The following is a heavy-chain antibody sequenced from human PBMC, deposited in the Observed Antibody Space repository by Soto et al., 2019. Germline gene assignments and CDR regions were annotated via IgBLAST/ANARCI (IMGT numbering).Heavy chain of an antibody. Sequence: QVQLVESGGGVVQPGRSLRLSCVASGFTFSIFDMHWVRQAPGKGLEWVTLISSDDRNIYYADSVQGRFTVSRDDSRNTLYLQMNSLRPEDTAVYYCAKGLNGELNDWGQGTMVTVSS. V-gene: IGHV3-30*18. J-gene: IGHJ3*01. CDR1: GFTFSIFD. D-gene: IGHD1-1*01. CDR3: AKGLNGELND. CDR2: ISSDDRNI.